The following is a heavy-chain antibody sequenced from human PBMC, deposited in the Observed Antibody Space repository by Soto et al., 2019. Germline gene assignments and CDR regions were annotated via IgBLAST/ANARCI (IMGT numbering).Heavy chain of an antibody. CDR1: GFSFTNSA. D-gene: IGHD5-18*01. V-gene: IGHV1-58*01. Sequence: SVKVSCKASGFSFTNSAVQWVRQARGQRLEWIGWIVVGSGNTNYAQKFQERVTITRDMSTSTAYMELSSLRSEDTAVYYCAAARWIQLWSFDYWGQGTLVTVSS. CDR3: AAARWIQLWSFDY. J-gene: IGHJ4*02. CDR2: IVVGSGNT.